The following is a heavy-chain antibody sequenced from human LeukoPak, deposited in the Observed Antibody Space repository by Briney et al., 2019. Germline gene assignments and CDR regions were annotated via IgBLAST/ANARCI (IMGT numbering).Heavy chain of an antibody. CDR2: IKQDGSKK. V-gene: IGHV3-7*04. J-gene: IGHJ4*02. CDR1: GFPFSSYW. D-gene: IGHD5-24*01. CDR3: TRVGYIDEGIDY. Sequence: GGSLRLSWVASGFPFSSYWMTWVRRAPGKGLEWVANIKQDGSKKSYVDSVKGRFTISRDNAKSSLYLQMNSLRAEDTAIYYCTRVGYIDEGIDYWGQGTLVTVSS.